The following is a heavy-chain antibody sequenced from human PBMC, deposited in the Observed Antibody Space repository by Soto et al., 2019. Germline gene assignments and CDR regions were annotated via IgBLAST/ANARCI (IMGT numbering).Heavy chain of an antibody. CDR1: GFTFSRYH. CDR2: ISHSGDDT. J-gene: IGHJ6*02. Sequence: PGGSLRLSCAASGFTFSRYHMRWVRQAPGKGLEWVSSISHSGDDTYYPDSVKGRFSISRDNSKNTLYLQMDSLRAEDTAVYYCAKLQHNSYYNVIDVWGQGTTVTVSS. CDR3: AKLQHNSYYNVIDV. V-gene: IGHV3-23*01.